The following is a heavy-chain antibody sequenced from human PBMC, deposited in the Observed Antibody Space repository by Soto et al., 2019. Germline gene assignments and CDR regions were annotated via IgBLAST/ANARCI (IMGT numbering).Heavy chain of an antibody. D-gene: IGHD3-22*01. CDR2: ICNSGST. J-gene: IGHJ6*03. CDR3: AGGGSIVVAKRRLMDV. CDR1: GGSIRSYC. V-gene: IGHV4-59*03. Sequence: QVQLQESGPGLLKPSETLSLTCTVSGGSIRSYCWTWIRQPPGEGLAWIGCICNSGSTNYNPSLKSRVTISVDTQMNQFALQRSSVTVADTAVYYCAGGGSIVVAKRRLMDVWGKGTTVTVSS.